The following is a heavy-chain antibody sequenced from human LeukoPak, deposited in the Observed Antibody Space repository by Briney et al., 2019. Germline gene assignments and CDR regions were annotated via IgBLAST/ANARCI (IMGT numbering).Heavy chain of an antibody. CDR1: GGTFSSYA. J-gene: IGHJ5*02. CDR2: IIPIFGTA. CDR3: ARAHGSGTTAWFDP. V-gene: IGHV1-69*13. Sequence: AASVKVSCKASGGTFSSYAISWVRQAPGQGLEWMGGIIPIFGTANYAQKFQGRVTITADESTSTAYMKLSSLRSEDTAVYYCARAHGSGTTAWFDPWGQGTLVTVSS. D-gene: IGHD3-10*01.